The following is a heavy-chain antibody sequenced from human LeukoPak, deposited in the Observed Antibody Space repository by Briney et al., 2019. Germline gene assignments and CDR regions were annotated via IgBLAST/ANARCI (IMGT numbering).Heavy chain of an antibody. CDR2: ISYDGSNK. CDR1: GFTFSSYA. D-gene: IGHD2-2*01. CDR3: ARDFDQLPSNTLDY. V-gene: IGHV3-30-3*01. Sequence: GGSLRLSCAASGFTFSSYAMHWVRQAPGKGLEWVAVISYDGSNKYYADSVKGRFTISRDNSKNTLYPQMNSLRAEDTAVYYCARDFDQLPSNTLDYWGQGTLVTVSS. J-gene: IGHJ4*02.